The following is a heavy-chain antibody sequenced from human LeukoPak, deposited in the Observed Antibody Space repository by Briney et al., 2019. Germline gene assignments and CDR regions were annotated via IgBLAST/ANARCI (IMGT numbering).Heavy chain of an antibody. CDR2: ISGGSGNT. J-gene: IGHJ3*02. CDR3: AKDVLYYDSRRAFDI. Sequence: PGGSLRLSCTASGFTFSSYAMSWVRQAPGKGLEWVSGISGGSGNTYYADSVKGRFTIARDNSKNTLLLQMSTLRVEDTAVYHCAKDVLYYDSRRAFDIWGQGTMVTVSS. CDR1: GFTFSSYA. V-gene: IGHV3-23*01. D-gene: IGHD3-22*01.